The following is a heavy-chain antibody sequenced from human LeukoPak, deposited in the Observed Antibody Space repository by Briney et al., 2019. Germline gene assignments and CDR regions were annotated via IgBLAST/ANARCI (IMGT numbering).Heavy chain of an antibody. Sequence: GGSLRLSCAASGFTFSSYSMNWVRQAPGKGLEWVSSISSSSSYIYYADSVKGRFTISGDNAKNSLYLQMNSLRAEDTAVYYCARGWNSGNNHPDYWGQGTLVTVSS. V-gene: IGHV3-21*01. D-gene: IGHD1-7*01. CDR1: GFTFSSYS. CDR2: ISSSSSYI. J-gene: IGHJ4*02. CDR3: ARGWNSGNNHPDY.